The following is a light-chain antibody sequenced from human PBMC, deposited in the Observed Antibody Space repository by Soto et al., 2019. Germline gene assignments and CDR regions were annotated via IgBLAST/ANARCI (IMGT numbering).Light chain of an antibody. V-gene: IGLV1-47*02. J-gene: IGLJ3*02. CDR1: SSNIGSDS. CDR3: ATWDDTLSGPV. CDR2: SNN. Sequence: QLVLTQPPSASGTPGQRVTISCSGSSSNIGSDSVYWYQHLPGTAPKLLIYSNNQRPSGVPDRFSGSKSATSASLAISGLRSEDEGDYYCATWDDTLSGPVFGGGTQLTVL.